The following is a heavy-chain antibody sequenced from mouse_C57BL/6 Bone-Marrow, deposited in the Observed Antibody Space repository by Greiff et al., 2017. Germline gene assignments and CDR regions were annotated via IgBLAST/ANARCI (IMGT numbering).Heavy chain of an antibody. V-gene: IGHV1-15*01. CDR3: TRSDYFFMDY. D-gene: IGHD2-13*01. CDR1: GYTFTDYE. Sequence: QVQLQQSGAELVRPGASVTLSCKASGYTFTDYEMHWVKQTPVHGLEWIGAIDPETGGTAYNQKFKGKAILTADKSSSTAYMELRSLTSEDSAVYYCTRSDYFFMDYWGQGTSVTVSS. J-gene: IGHJ4*01. CDR2: IDPETGGT.